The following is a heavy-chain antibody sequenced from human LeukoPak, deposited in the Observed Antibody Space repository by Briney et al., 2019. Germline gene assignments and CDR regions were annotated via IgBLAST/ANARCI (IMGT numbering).Heavy chain of an antibody. Sequence: PGGSLRLSCAASGFTFSDYYMSWIRQAPGKGLEWVSCISSSGSTIYYADSVKGRFTISRDNAKNSLYLQMNSLRAEDTAVYYCARDPGLIMVRGVIGILAFDIWGQGTMVTVSS. CDR1: GFTFSDYY. V-gene: IGHV3-11*01. CDR2: ISSSGSTI. D-gene: IGHD3-10*01. CDR3: ARDPGLIMVRGVIGILAFDI. J-gene: IGHJ3*02.